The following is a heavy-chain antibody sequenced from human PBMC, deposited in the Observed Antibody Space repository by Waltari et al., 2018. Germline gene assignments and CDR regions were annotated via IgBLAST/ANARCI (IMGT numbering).Heavy chain of an antibody. CDR1: NFSIRSGFY. J-gene: IGHJ4*02. D-gene: IGHD3-16*01. Sequence: QVQLHESGPGLVKPSGTLSVMCDGSNFSIRSGFYRGWIRQPPGKGLEWIGSIDQSGSTYYNPSFKRRVTISMDASRNRFSLRLTSVTAADTAVYYCMREVKRGVAITSDFWGQGTLVTVSS. CDR2: IDQSGST. CDR3: MREVKRGVAITSDF. V-gene: IGHV4-38-2*02.